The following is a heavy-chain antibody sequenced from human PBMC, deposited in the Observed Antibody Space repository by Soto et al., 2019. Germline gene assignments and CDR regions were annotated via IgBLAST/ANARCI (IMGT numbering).Heavy chain of an antibody. CDR3: AKDHDYYSSGPK. V-gene: IGHV3-23*01. Sequence: EVPLLESGGGLERPGGSLRLSCAVSGFTFGNYAMTWVRQAPGKGLEWVSSVSGSGADTYYADSVKGRFTISRDNSKSTLYLQMNSLRAEDTALYYCAKDHDYYSSGPKWGQGTLV. CDR2: VSGSGADT. J-gene: IGHJ4*02. D-gene: IGHD3-22*01. CDR1: GFTFGNYA.